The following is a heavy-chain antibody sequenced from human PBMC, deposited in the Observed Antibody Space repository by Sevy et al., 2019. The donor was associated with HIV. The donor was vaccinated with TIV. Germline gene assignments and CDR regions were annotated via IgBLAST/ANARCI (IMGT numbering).Heavy chain of an antibody. Sequence: GGSLRLSCAASGFTFSSYAMHWVRQAPGKGLEWVAVISYDGSNKYYADSVKGRFTISRDNSKNTLYLQMNSLRAEDTAVYYCARDSPTYYYDSSGSRCAFDIWGQGTMVTVS. CDR2: ISYDGSNK. CDR3: ARDSPTYYYDSSGSRCAFDI. V-gene: IGHV3-30-3*01. CDR1: GFTFSSYA. D-gene: IGHD3-22*01. J-gene: IGHJ3*02.